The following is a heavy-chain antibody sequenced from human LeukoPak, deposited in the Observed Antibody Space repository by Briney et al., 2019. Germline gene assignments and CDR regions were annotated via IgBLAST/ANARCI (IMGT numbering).Heavy chain of an antibody. V-gene: IGHV3-30-3*01. J-gene: IGHJ4*02. CDR2: ISYDGSNN. CDR1: GFTFSSYV. Sequence: PGGSLRLSCAASGFTFSSYVMHWVRQAPGKGLEWVALISYDGSNNYYADSVKGRFTISRDNSKNTLYLQMNSLRAEDTAVYYCARGYCSGGSCYDYWGQGTLVTVSS. D-gene: IGHD2-15*01. CDR3: ARGYCSGGSCYDY.